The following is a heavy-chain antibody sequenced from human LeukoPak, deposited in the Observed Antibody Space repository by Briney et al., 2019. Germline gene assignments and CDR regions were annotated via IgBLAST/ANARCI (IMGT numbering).Heavy chain of an antibody. CDR3: GNRGSYFYDF. J-gene: IGHJ4*02. CDR1: GFTFSNSA. CDR2: IDSTGGDT. Sequence: GGSLRLSCAASGFTFSNSAMSWVRQSPGKGLEWVSTIDSTGGDTYYADSVKGWFTISRDNSKNTVFLQMNSLRVEDTAVYYCGNRGSYFYDFWGQGTLVTVSS. V-gene: IGHV3-23*01. D-gene: IGHD3-10*01.